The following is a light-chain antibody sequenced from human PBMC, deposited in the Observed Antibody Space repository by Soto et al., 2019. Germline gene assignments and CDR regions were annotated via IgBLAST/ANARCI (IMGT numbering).Light chain of an antibody. Sequence: LAQPASVSGSPGQSITISCTGTSSDVGRYNYVSWYQQHPGKAPKLMIHEVSYRPSGVSSRFSGSKSGNTASLTISGLQAEDEAEYHCCSYTNSATYVFGTGTKVTVL. CDR2: EVS. V-gene: IGLV2-14*01. J-gene: IGLJ1*01. CDR3: CSYTNSATYV. CDR1: SSDVGRYNY.